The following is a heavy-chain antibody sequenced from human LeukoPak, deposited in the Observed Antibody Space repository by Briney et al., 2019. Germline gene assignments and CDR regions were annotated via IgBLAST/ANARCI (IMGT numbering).Heavy chain of an antibody. CDR3: ARGYKPGYSSRWSIFDD. J-gene: IGHJ4*02. V-gene: IGHV1-8*01. Sequence: ASVKVSCKASGCTFISYDINWVRQATGQGLEWMEWMNPNSGNTGYAQKFQGRVSMTRNTSISTAYMELSSLRSEDTAVYYCARGYKPGYSSRWSIFDDWGQGTLVTVSS. CDR2: MNPNSGNT. CDR1: GCTFISYD. D-gene: IGHD6-19*01.